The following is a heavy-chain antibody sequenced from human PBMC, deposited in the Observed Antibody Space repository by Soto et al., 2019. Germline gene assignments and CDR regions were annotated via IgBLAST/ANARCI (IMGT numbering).Heavy chain of an antibody. CDR1: GGTFSSYA. D-gene: IGHD6-13*01. Sequence: QVQLVQSGAEVKKPGSSVKVSCKASGGTFSSYAISWVRQAPGQGLEWMGGIITIFGPANYAQKFQGRVTITADESTSTAYMELSSLRSEDTAVYYFARVFLYAGAGMAAAVDYYYGIDDWGQGTTVTVSS. CDR3: ARVFLYAGAGMAAAVDYYYGIDD. V-gene: IGHV1-69*01. J-gene: IGHJ6*02. CDR2: IITIFGPA.